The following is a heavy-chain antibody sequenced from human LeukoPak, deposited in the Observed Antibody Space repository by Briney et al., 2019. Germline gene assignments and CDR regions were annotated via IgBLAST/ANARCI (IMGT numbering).Heavy chain of an antibody. D-gene: IGHD6-19*01. CDR2: AYYSGST. Sequence: SETLSLTCTVSGGSISNYYWSWIRQPPGKGLEWIGYAYYSGSTNYNPSLESRVTMSVDTSKNKFTLKLSSVTAADTAVYYCARNAAVATSRSWFDPWGQGSLVTVSS. CDR3: ARNAAVATSRSWFDP. V-gene: IGHV4-59*08. J-gene: IGHJ5*02. CDR1: GGSISNYY.